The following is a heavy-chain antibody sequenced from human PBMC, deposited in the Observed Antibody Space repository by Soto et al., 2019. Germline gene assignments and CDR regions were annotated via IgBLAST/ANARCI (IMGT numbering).Heavy chain of an antibody. CDR3: ARGPNRSAAGDY. J-gene: IGHJ4*02. CDR1: GGSISSSNW. V-gene: IGHV4-4*02. CDR2: IYYSGST. D-gene: IGHD6-13*01. Sequence: PSETLSLTCAVSGGSISSSNWWSWVRQPPGKGLEWIGEIYYSGSTNYNPSLKSRVTISVDTSKNQFSLKLSSVTAADTAVYYCARGPNRSAAGDYWGQGTLVTVFS.